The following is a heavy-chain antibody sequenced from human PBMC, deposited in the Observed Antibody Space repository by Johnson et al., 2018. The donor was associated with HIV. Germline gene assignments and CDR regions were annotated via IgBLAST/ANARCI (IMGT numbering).Heavy chain of an antibody. V-gene: IGHV3-30*03. CDR3: ASGGGLGGFDI. Sequence: QVQLVESGGGVVQPGRSLRLSCAASGFTFSSYVMHWVRQAPGKGLEWVADISYDGSDKNYADSMKGRLTISRDNSKNTLYLQMNSLRVEDTAVYYCASGGGLGGFDIWGQGTMVTVSS. CDR1: GFTFSSYV. D-gene: IGHD3-16*01. CDR2: ISYDGSDK. J-gene: IGHJ3*02.